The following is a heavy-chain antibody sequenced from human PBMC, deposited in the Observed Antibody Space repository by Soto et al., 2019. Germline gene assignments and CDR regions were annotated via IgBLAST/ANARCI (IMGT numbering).Heavy chain of an antibody. CDR2: IHYSGST. Sequence: PSETLSLTCTVSGGSISSYYWSWIRQPPGKGLEWIGNIHYSGSTYYDSSLKSRVTMSVDTSKNQFSLKLSSVTAADTAVYYCAKEGFSSGFIFDYWGQG. D-gene: IGHD3-22*01. V-gene: IGHV4-59*01. J-gene: IGHJ4*02. CDR3: AKEGFSSGFIFDY. CDR1: GGSISSYY.